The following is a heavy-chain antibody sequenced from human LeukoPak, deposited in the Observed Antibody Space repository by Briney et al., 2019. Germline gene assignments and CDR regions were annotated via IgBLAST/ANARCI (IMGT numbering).Heavy chain of an antibody. D-gene: IGHD3-10*01. CDR1: GFTFSGYD. J-gene: IGHJ4*02. CDR3: AKGTINLYYGPALDY. CDR2: ISYDGSNK. V-gene: IGHV3-30*18. Sequence: GSLRLSCAASGFTFSGYDMHWVRQAPGKGLEWVAVISYDGSNKYYADSVKGRFTISRDNSKNTLYLQMNSLRGEDTAVYYCAKGTINLYYGPALDYWGQGTLVTVSS.